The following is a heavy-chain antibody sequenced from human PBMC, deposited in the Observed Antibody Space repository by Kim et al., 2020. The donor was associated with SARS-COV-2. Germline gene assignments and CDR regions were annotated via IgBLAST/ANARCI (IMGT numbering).Heavy chain of an antibody. J-gene: IGHJ4*02. CDR3: ASVVVSPRASTLIDY. D-gene: IGHD2-15*01. Sequence: TLKSRFTISVDTSKNQFSLKLSSVTAADTSVYYCASVVVSPRASTLIDYWGQGTLVTVSS. V-gene: IGHV4-34*01.